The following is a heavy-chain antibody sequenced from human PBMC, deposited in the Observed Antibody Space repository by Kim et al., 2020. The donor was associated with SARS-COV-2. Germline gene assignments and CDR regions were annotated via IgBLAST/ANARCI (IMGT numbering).Heavy chain of an antibody. CDR1: GFTVSSNY. J-gene: IGHJ4*02. Sequence: GGSLRLSCAASGFTVSSNYMSWVRQAPGKGLEWVSDIYSGGSTYYADSVKGRFTISRHNSKNTLYLQMNSRRAEDTAVYYCARDRTGGSGVWGQGTLVTVSS. CDR2: IYSGGST. V-gene: IGHV3-53*04. CDR3: ARDRTGGSGV. D-gene: IGHD3-10*01.